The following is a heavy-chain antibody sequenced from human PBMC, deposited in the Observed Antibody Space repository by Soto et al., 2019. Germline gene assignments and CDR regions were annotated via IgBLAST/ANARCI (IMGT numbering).Heavy chain of an antibody. CDR1: GLTFSSNK. V-gene: IGHV3-48*03. Sequence: EVQLVESGGGLVQPGWSLRLTCAAAGLTFSSNKMIWVRQAPGKGLEWLSYISSSGSTIYYADSLKGRFTISGDNARNSLYLQMNSLRAEDAAVYYCGSGSGYRYWGKGTLVTVSS. CDR2: ISSSGSTI. D-gene: IGHD3-22*01. J-gene: IGHJ4*02. CDR3: GSGSGYRY.